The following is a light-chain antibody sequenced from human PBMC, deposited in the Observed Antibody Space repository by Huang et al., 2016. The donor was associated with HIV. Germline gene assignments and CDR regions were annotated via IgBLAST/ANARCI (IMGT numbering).Light chain of an antibody. J-gene: IGKJ2*01. CDR1: QSINTY. V-gene: IGKV1-39*01. CDR2: AAS. CDR3: QQSFSSPPT. Sequence: DIQMTQSPSSLSASVGDRVTITCRASQSINTYLNWYQKKPGKAPNLLISAASSLHSGVPSRFSGSGSGTDFTLTISSLQPEDFASYYCQQSFSSPPTFGQGTNLDIK.